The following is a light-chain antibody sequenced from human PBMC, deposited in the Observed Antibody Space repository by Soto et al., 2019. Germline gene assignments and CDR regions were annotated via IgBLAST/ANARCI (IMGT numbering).Light chain of an antibody. CDR2: GAS. V-gene: IGKV3-20*01. CDR3: QQYGSSPMYT. J-gene: IGKJ2*01. CDR1: QSVSSSF. Sequence: EIVLPQSPGTLSLSPGERATLSCRASQSVSSSFLAWYQQKPGQAPRLVIHGASTRATGIPDRFSGSGSGTDFTLAISRLEPEDFAVYYCQQYGSSPMYTFGQGTKLEIK.